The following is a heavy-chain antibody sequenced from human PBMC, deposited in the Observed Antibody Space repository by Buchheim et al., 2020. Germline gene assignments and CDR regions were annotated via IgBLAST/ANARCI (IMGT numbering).Heavy chain of an antibody. Sequence: QVQLQESGPGLVKPSETLSLTCTVSGGSISSYYWSWIRQPPGKGLEWIGYIYYSGSTNHNPSLKSRVTLPVDTSKNQFSLTLSSVTAADTAVYYCARGPGDFYYYGMDVWGQGTT. V-gene: IGHV4-59*01. D-gene: IGHD7-27*01. J-gene: IGHJ6*02. CDR2: IYYSGST. CDR3: ARGPGDFYYYGMDV. CDR1: GGSISSYY.